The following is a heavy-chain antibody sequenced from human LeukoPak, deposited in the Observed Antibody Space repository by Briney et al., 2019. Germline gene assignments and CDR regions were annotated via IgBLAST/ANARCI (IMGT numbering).Heavy chain of an antibody. J-gene: IGHJ3*02. CDR1: GGSISRDGHY. V-gene: IGHV4-31*03. CDR2: VSSSGTT. D-gene: IGHD2-8*01. CDR3: AGEMVRDAFDI. Sequence: SETLSLTCTVSGGSISRDGHYWSWIRQYPGKGLEAIGSVSSSGTTTYNPSLKSRVTISLDTSQNQFSLNLRSLTAADTAVYYCAGEMVRDAFDIWGQGTMVTVSS.